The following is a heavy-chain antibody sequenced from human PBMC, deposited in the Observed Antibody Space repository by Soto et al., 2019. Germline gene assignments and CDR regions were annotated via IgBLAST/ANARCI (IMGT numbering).Heavy chain of an antibody. CDR1: GGSISSYY. CDR2: IYYSGST. J-gene: IGHJ4*02. Sequence: PSETLSLTCTVSGGSISSYYWSWIRQPPGKGLEWIGYIYYSGSTNYNPSLKSRVTISVDTSKNQFSLKLSSVTAADTAVYYCATLGYSYGSFDYWGQGTLVTVSS. CDR3: ATLGYSYGSFDY. D-gene: IGHD5-18*01. V-gene: IGHV4-59*01.